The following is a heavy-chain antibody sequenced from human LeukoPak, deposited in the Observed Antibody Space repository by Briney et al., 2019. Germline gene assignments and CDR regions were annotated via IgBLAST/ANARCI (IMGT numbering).Heavy chain of an antibody. CDR1: GGSFSGYY. V-gene: IGHV4-34*01. D-gene: IGHD3-10*01. CDR3: AKSNGYGLIDI. Sequence: NPSETLSLTCAVYGGSFSGYYWSWIRQPPGKGLEWIGEINHSGSTNYNPSLKSRVTISVDTSKNQFSLKLSSVTAADTAAYYCAKSNGYGLIDIWGQGTMVTVSS. J-gene: IGHJ3*02. CDR2: INHSGST.